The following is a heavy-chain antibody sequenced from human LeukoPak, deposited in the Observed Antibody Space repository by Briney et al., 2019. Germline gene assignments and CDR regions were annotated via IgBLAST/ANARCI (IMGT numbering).Heavy chain of an antibody. D-gene: IGHD3-3*01. CDR1: GYTFTVDY. J-gene: IGHJ4*02. V-gene: IGHV1-2*02. Sequence: ASVTVSSKASGYTFTVDYMHWVRQAPGQGREWMGWINPNRGGTNYAQKFQGRVTMTRDTSISTAYMELSRLRSDDTAVYYCARQSYYDFWSGYYYFDYWGQGTLVTVSS. CDR3: ARQSYYDFWSGYYYFDY. CDR2: INPNRGGT.